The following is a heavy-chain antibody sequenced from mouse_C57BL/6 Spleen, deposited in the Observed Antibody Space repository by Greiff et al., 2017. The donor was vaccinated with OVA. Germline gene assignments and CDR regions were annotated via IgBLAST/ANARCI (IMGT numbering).Heavy chain of an antibody. D-gene: IGHD1-1*01. V-gene: IGHV1-18*01. Sequence: EVQLQQSGPELVKPGASVKIPCKASGYTFTDYNMDWVKQSHGKSLEWIGDINPNNGGTIYNQKFKGKATLTVDKSSSTAYMELRSLTSEDTAVYYCARRVSTKGVAPFAYWGQGTLVTVSA. CDR2: INPNNGGT. CDR1: GYTFTDYN. J-gene: IGHJ3*01. CDR3: ARRVSTKGVAPFAY.